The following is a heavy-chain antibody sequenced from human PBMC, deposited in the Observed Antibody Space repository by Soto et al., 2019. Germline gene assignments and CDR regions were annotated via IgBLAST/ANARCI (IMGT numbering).Heavy chain of an antibody. CDR1: GGSVSTYY. CDR2: IYYSGST. V-gene: IGHV4-59*02. CDR3: ARAGATQIDR. D-gene: IGHD5-12*01. Sequence: SETLSLTCTVSGGSVSTYYWSWIRQPPGKGLEWIGYIYYSGSTNYNPSLKSRVTMSVDTSKNQFSLNLSSVTAAETAVYYCARAGATQIDRWGQGTLVTVSS. J-gene: IGHJ5*02.